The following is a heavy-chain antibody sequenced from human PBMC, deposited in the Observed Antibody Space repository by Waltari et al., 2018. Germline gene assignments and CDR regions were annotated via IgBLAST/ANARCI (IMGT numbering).Heavy chain of an antibody. D-gene: IGHD3-3*01. CDR1: GYTFTSYA. V-gene: IGHV1-3*01. Sequence: QVQLVQSGAEVKKPGASVKVSCKASGYTFTSYAMHWVRQAPGQRLEWMGWINAGNGNTKYSQKFQGRVTITRDTSASTAYMELSSLRSEDTAVYYCARGARLDRFLEWLLGDYWGQGTLVTVSS. CDR2: INAGNGNT. CDR3: ARGARLDRFLEWLLGDY. J-gene: IGHJ4*02.